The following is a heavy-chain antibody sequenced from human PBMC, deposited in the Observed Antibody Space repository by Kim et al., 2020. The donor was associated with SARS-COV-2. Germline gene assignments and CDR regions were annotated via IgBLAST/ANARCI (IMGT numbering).Heavy chain of an antibody. CDR3: AKGHESSGWPNFAY. V-gene: IGHV3-23*01. Sequence: YADSVKRRFTVSRDNAKNTPYLQMDNLRVEDTALYYCAKGHESSGWPNFAYGGQGTQVTVSS. J-gene: IGHJ4*02. D-gene: IGHD3-22*01.